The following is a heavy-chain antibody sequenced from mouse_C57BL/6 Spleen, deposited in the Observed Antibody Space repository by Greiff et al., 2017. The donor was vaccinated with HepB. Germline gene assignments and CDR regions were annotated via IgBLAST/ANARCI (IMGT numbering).Heavy chain of an antibody. J-gene: IGHJ3*01. V-gene: IGHV2-9-1*01. CDR2: IWTGGGT. D-gene: IGHD2-2*01. Sequence: VQLQQLGPGLVAPSQSLSITCTVSGFSLTSYAISWVRQPPGKGLEWLGVIWTGGGTNYNSALKSRLSISKDNSKSQVFLKMNSLQTDDTARYYCATLYGYDVEFAYWGQGTLVTVSA. CDR1: GFSLTSYA. CDR3: ATLYGYDVEFAY.